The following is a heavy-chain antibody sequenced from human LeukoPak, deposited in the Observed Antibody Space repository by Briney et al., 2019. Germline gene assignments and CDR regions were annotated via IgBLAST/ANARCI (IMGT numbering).Heavy chain of an antibody. V-gene: IGHV4-34*01. D-gene: IGHD3-10*01. CDR2: INHSGST. CDR1: GFTFTNYW. J-gene: IGHJ4*02. Sequence: GSLRLSCAASGFTFTNYWMSWIRQPPGKGLEWIGEINHSGSTNYNPSLKSRVTISVDTSKNQFSLKLSSVTAADTAVYYCASSITMVRGVPEDYWGQGTLVTVSS. CDR3: ASSITMVRGVPEDY.